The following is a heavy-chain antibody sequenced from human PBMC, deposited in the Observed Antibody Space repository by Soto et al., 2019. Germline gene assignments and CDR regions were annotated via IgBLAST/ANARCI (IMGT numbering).Heavy chain of an antibody. CDR3: GLFLGPGSPYYFNS. D-gene: IGHD2-15*01. Sequence: SETLSLTCAVSGGSISSSNWWSWVRQPPGKGLEWIGEIYHSGSTNYNPSLKSRVTISVDKSKNQFSLKLSSVTAADTAVYYCGLFLGPGSPYYFNSWGQGTLVTVSS. J-gene: IGHJ4*02. V-gene: IGHV4-4*02. CDR1: GGSISSSNW. CDR2: IYHSGST.